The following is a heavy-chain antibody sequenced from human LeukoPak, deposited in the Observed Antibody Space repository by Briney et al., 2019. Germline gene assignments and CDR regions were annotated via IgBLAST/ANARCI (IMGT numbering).Heavy chain of an antibody. CDR2: VYAGDSET. CDR1: GYMFINYW. V-gene: IGHV5-51*01. Sequence: GESLQISCKGSGYMFINYWIAWVRQMPGKGLEWMGIVYAGDSETRYSPSFQGQVTMSADRSTSTAYLQWSSLTASDSAMYYCARLGSGYHYNHYYGPDVWGQGTTVTVS. CDR3: ARLGSGYHYNHYYGPDV. J-gene: IGHJ6*02. D-gene: IGHD5-12*01.